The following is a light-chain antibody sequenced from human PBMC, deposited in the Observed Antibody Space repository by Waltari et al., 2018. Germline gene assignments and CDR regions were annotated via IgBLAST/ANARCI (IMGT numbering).Light chain of an antibody. CDR1: SRDVGRYNL. Sequence: QSALTQPASVSGSPGQSITIPCTGTSRDVGRYNLVSWYQQYPGKAPKLLIYEVTKRPSGVSDRFSGSKSGNTASLTISGLQAEDESDYYCCSYAGSNNLMFGGGTTLTVL. CDR2: EVT. CDR3: CSYAGSNNLM. J-gene: IGLJ3*02. V-gene: IGLV2-23*02.